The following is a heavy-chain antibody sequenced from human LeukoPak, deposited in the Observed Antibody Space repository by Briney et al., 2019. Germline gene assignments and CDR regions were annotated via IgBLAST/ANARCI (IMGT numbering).Heavy chain of an antibody. CDR1: GYTFTVHY. CDR2: INPSSGDT. D-gene: IGHD1-26*01. Sequence: GASVQVSCKTSGYTFTVHYMHWVRQAPGQGLDWMGWINPSSGDTNYAQKFQGRVTMTRDTSLSTAYMDPSRLRSDDTAGYYCARVPRPKYAGGQWDGDYWGQGTLVTVSS. V-gene: IGHV1-2*02. J-gene: IGHJ4*02. CDR3: ARVPRPKYAGGQWDGDY.